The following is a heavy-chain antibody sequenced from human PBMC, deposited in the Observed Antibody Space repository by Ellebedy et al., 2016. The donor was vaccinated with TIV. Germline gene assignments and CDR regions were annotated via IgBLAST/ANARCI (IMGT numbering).Heavy chain of an antibody. V-gene: IGHV3-66*01. CDR2: IYGDGGT. J-gene: IGHJ5*02. CDR1: GFSVSSFF. CDR3: ARDPGGGGDYGANWFDP. D-gene: IGHD4-17*01. Sequence: GGSLRLSCAASGFSVSSFFMSWVRQAPGKGLEWVSVIYGDGGTNYTDAVKGRFTISRDNSKNTLSLQMNSLRAEDTAVYFCARDPGGGGDYGANWFDPWGQGTLVTVSS.